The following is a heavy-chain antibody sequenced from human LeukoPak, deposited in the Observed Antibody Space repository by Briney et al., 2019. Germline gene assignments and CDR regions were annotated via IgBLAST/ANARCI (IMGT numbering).Heavy chain of an antibody. CDR3: AKDRYPERDAFDI. D-gene: IGHD1-1*01. V-gene: IGHV3-21*04. CDR2: ISSSSSYI. CDR1: GFTFSSYS. J-gene: IGHJ3*02. Sequence: GGSLRLSCAASGFTFSSYSMNWVRQAPGKGLEWVSSISSSSSYIYYADSVKGRFTISRDNSKNTLYLQMNSLRAEDTAVYYCAKDRYPERDAFDIWGQGTMVTVSS.